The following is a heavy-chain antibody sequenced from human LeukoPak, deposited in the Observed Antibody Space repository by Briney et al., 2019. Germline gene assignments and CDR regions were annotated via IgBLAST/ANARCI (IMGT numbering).Heavy chain of an antibody. J-gene: IGHJ6*03. CDR1: GYSISSGYY. CDR3: ARHIVQLERRAHYYMDV. D-gene: IGHD1-1*01. V-gene: IGHV4-38-2*01. CDR2: IYHSGST. Sequence: SETLSLTCAVSGYSISSGYYWGWVRQPPGKGLEWIGSIYHSGSTYHNPSLKSRVTLSEDTSKNQFSLKLSSVTAADTAGYYCARHIVQLERRAHYYMDVWGKGTTVTVSS.